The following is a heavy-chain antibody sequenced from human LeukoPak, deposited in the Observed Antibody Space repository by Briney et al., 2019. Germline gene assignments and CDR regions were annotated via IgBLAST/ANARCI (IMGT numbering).Heavy chain of an antibody. V-gene: IGHV1-69*13. CDR1: GGTFSSYA. CDR3: ATFSSWRYYFDY. CDR2: IIPIFGTA. D-gene: IGHD6-13*01. J-gene: IGHJ4*02. Sequence: SVKVSCKASGGTFSSYAISWVRQAPGQGLEWMGGIIPIFGTANYAQKFQGRVTITADESTSTAYMELSSLRSEDTAVYYCATFSSWRYYFDYWGQGTLVTVSS.